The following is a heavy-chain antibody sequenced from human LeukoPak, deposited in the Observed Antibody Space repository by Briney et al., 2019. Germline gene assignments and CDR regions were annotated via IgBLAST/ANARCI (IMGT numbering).Heavy chain of an antibody. V-gene: IGHV4-59*11. CDR1: GDSITWHY. Sequence: PSEILSLTCTVSGDSITWHYWNWIRQPPGRGLEWIGYIHYSGNTNYNPSLKSRVTISVDTAKKQFSLNLRSVTTTDTAVYYCAMGNDDNWFDPWGQGSRVTVSS. J-gene: IGHJ5*02. CDR3: AMGNDDNWFDP. CDR2: IHYSGNT. D-gene: IGHD1-1*01.